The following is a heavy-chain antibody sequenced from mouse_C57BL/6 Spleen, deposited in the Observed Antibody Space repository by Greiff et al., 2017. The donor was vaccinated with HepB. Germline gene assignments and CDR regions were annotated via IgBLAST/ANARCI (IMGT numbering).Heavy chain of an antibody. CDR1: GFTFSSYA. Sequence: EVQGVESGGGLVKPGGSLKLSCAASGFTFSSYAMSWVRQTPEKRLEWVATISDGGSYTYYPDNVKGRFTISRDNAKNNLYLQMSHLKSEDTAMYYWARDEAYYSNWFAYWGQVTLVTVSA. CDR3: ARDEAYYSNWFAY. CDR2: ISDGGSYT. D-gene: IGHD2-5*01. V-gene: IGHV5-4*01. J-gene: IGHJ3*01.